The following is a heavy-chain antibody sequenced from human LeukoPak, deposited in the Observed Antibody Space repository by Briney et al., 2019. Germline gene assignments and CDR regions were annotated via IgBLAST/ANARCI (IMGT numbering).Heavy chain of an antibody. J-gene: IGHJ4*02. V-gene: IGHV5-51*01. Sequence: GGSVKISGKGSGYNFANYWIGGVRQRPGEGLEGWGSICRRYSDTRYSHSLQGQVTISADKSINHAFLHWHRLSAQDSAIYYCALPQYDTSLVGFDSWGQGPLVPVSS. CDR1: GYNFANYW. CDR2: ICRRYSDT. CDR3: ALPQYDTSLVGFDS. D-gene: IGHD5-18*01.